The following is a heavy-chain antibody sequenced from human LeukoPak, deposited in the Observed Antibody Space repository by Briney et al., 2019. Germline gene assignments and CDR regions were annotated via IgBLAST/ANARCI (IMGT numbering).Heavy chain of an antibody. Sequence: SETLSLTCTVSGASISSYYWSWIRQPPGEGLEWIGYIYYSGSTNYNPSLKSRVTISVDTSKNQFSLKLSSVTAADTAVYYCASSGYCSGGSCYSGRWFDPWGQGTLVTVSS. CDR2: IYYSGST. V-gene: IGHV4-59*08. J-gene: IGHJ5*02. D-gene: IGHD2-15*01. CDR3: ASSGYCSGGSCYSGRWFDP. CDR1: GASISSYY.